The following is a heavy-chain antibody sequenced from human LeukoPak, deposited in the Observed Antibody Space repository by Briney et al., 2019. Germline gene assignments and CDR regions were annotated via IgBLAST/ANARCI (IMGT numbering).Heavy chain of an antibody. D-gene: IGHD3-3*01. V-gene: IGHV3-21*01. CDR2: ISTVSTYK. J-gene: IGHJ6*03. CDR3: ARDGSGFYLYYYMDV. Sequence: GGSLRLSCAASGFTFTDYSMTWVRQAPGKGLEWVSSISTVSTYKFYSDSVKGRFTISRDNAKNILYLQMSSLSAEDTAVYYCARDGSGFYLYYYMDVWGRGTPVAVSS. CDR1: GFTFTDYS.